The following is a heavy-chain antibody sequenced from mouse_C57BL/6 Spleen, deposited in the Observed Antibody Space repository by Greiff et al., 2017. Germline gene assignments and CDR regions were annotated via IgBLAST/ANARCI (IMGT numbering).Heavy chain of an antibody. D-gene: IGHD1-1*01. J-gene: IGHJ1*03. CDR2: IDPANGNT. CDR1: GFNIKNTY. Sequence: EVKLVESVAELVRPGASVKLSCTASGFNIKNTYMHWVKQRPEQGLEWIGRIDPANGNTKYAPKFQGKATITADTSSNTAYLQLSSLTSEDTAIYYCARTYGSRDWYFDVWGTGTTVTVSS. CDR3: ARTYGSRDWYFDV. V-gene: IGHV14-3*01.